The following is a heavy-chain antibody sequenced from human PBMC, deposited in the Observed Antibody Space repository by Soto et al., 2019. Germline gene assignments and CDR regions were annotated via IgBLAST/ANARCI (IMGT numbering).Heavy chain of an antibody. V-gene: IGHV3-21*01. CDR1: GFIFTTNS. CDR3: ARDPPHGGTSSWDADS. Sequence: GGSLRLSCEAYGFIFTTNSMNWVRQVPGKGLQWLSSISFSGTFKSYGDSVKGRFTISRDNAKNSLFLQMNNLSGEDTGLYYCARDPPHGGTSSWDADSWGPGTLVTVSS. CDR2: ISFSGTFK. J-gene: IGHJ4*02. D-gene: IGHD2-15*01.